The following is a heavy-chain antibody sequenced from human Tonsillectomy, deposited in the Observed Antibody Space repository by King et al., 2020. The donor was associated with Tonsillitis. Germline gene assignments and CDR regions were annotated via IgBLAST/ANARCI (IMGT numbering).Heavy chain of an antibody. CDR2: IYPDDSDT. CDR1: GYIFINFW. V-gene: IGHV5-51*03. Sequence: VQLVESGAEGKKPGQSLKISCQGSGYIFINFWIGWVRQMPGRGLEWMGIIYPDDSDTRYSPSFQGQVTISVDKSNSTAYLQWTSLKASDTAMYYFVRGRVNGINGVPVPGTYFDYWGQGTPVTVSS. J-gene: IGHJ4*02. CDR3: VRGRVNGINGVPVPGTYFDY. D-gene: IGHD2-8*01.